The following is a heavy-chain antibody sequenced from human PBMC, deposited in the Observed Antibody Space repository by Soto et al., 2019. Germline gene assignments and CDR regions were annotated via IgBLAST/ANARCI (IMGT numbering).Heavy chain of an antibody. CDR1: GFSLSTSGVG. Sequence: SGPTLVNPPQTLTLTCTFSGFSLSTSGVGVGWIRQPPGKALEWLALIYWDDDKRYSPSLKTRLSITKDTSKKQVVVTMTNMDPVDTATYYCARQVRYCSGNGCPNLFDPWDQGTLVTVSS. CDR2: IYWDDDK. CDR3: ARQVRYCSGNGCPNLFDP. D-gene: IGHD2-15*01. V-gene: IGHV2-5*02. J-gene: IGHJ5*02.